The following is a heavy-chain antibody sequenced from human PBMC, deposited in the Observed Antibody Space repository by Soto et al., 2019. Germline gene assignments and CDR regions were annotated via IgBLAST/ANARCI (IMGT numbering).Heavy chain of an antibody. CDR3: AKDLRSRNTVTPHLSPGMGVYYYMDV. Sequence: GGSLRLSCAASGFTFSSYAMSWVRQAPGKGLEWVSAISGSGGSTYYADSVKGRFTISRDNSKNTLYLQMNSLRAEDTAVYYCAKDLRSRNTVTPHLSPGMGVYYYMDVWGKGTTVTVSS. CDR1: GFTFSSYA. D-gene: IGHD4-4*01. CDR2: ISGSGGST. J-gene: IGHJ6*03. V-gene: IGHV3-23*01.